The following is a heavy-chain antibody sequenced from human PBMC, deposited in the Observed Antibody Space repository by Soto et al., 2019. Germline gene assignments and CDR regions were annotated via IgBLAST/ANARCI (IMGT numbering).Heavy chain of an antibody. J-gene: IGHJ6*02. CDR2: IYYTGST. Sequence: PSETLSLTCTVSGGSIGSYYWSWIRQPPGKGLEWIGHIYYTGSTSYNPSLKGRVTISIDTSENQFSLMLRSGTAADTAVYYCARHYFDSSGYYFALGLDVWGQGTTVTVSS. D-gene: IGHD3-22*01. CDR1: GGSIGSYY. CDR3: ARHYFDSSGYYFALGLDV. V-gene: IGHV4-59*01.